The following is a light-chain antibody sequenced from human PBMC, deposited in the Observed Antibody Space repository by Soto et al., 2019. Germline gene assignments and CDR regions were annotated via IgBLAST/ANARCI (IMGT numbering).Light chain of an antibody. V-gene: IGKV3-15*01. Sequence: EIVMTQSPATLSVSPGEGATLSCRASQSVSSKLAWYQQKPGQAPRLLIYGASTRATGIPARFSGSGSGTEFTLTISSLEPEDFAVYFCQQYNISASFGQGTKVDIK. J-gene: IGKJ1*01. CDR3: QQYNISAS. CDR1: QSVSSK. CDR2: GAS.